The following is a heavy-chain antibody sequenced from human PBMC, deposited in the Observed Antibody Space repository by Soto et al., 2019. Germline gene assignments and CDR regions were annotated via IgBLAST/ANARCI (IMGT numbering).Heavy chain of an antibody. CDR2: INAGNGNT. Sequence: QVQLVQSGAEVKKPGASVKVSCKASGYTFTSYAMHWVRQAPGQRLEWMGWINAGNGNTKYSQKFQGRVTITRDTSARTAYMELSSLRSEDTAVYYCASSFTAPAAIGYWGQGTLVTVSS. J-gene: IGHJ4*02. CDR1: GYTFTSYA. V-gene: IGHV1-3*01. CDR3: ASSFTAPAAIGY. D-gene: IGHD2-2*02.